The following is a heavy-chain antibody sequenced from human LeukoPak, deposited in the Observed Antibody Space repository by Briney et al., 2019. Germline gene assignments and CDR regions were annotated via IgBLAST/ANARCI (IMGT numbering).Heavy chain of an antibody. CDR1: GGSISTGGYS. V-gene: IGHV4-30-2*01. CDR3: ARRVVVPAAIIAVRYFQH. J-gene: IGHJ1*01. D-gene: IGHD2-2*02. CDR2: IYHSAST. Sequence: ASQTLSLTCALSGGSISTGGYSWSWIRQPPGTGLEWIGYIYHSASTYHNPPLQSRVTISVARSKNQFSLTLSSVTAQDTAVYYCARRVVVPAAIIAVRYFQHWGQGTLVTVSS.